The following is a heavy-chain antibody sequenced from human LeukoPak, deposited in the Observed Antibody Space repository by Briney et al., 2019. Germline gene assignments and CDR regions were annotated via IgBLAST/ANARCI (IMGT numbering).Heavy chain of an antibody. CDR1: GFTFSGSA. Sequence: GGSLRLSCAASGFTFSGSAMHWVRQASGKGLEWVGRIRSKANSYATAYAASVKGRFTISRDDSKNTAYLQMNSLKTEDTAVYYCTRTSLYYYDSSGYYYYYYYMDVWGKGTTVTVSS. CDR2: IRSKANSYAT. D-gene: IGHD3-22*01. V-gene: IGHV3-73*01. J-gene: IGHJ6*03. CDR3: TRTSLYYYDSSGYYYYYYYMDV.